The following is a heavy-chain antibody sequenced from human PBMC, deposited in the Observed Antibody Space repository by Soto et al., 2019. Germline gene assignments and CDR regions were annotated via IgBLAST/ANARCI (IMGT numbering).Heavy chain of an antibody. Sequence: ASVKVSCKASGYTFTSYAMHWVRQAPGQRLEWMGWINAGNGNTKYSQKFQGRVTITRDTSASTAYMELSSLRAEDTAIYYCAKDLHTTIPVATHFWGRETLVTVSS. V-gene: IGHV1-3*01. CDR3: AKDLHTTIPVATHF. CDR2: INAGNGNT. CDR1: GYTFTSYA. D-gene: IGHD6-19*01. J-gene: IGHJ4*02.